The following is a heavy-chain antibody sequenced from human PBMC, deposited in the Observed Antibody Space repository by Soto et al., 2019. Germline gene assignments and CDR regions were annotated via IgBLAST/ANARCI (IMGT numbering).Heavy chain of an antibody. J-gene: IGHJ5*02. D-gene: IGHD1-26*01. CDR3: AKDGNIVGATDGWFDP. V-gene: IGHV3-30*18. Sequence: VAVISYDGSNKYYADSVKGRFTISRDNSKNTLYLQMNSLRAEDTAVYYCAKDGNIVGATDGWFDPWGQGTLVTVSS. CDR2: ISYDGSNK.